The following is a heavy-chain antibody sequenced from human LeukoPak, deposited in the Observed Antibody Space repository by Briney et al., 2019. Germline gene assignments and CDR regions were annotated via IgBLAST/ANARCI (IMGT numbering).Heavy chain of an antibody. CDR3: AAGSESYDSRGYSYYLDY. V-gene: IGHV4-59*01. Sequence: SETLSLTCAVYGGSFSGYYWTWIRQPPGKGLEWIGYTYYSGSTNYNPSLKSRVTISVDTSKNQFSLKLSSVTAADTAVYYCAAGSESYDSRGYSYYLDYWGQGTLVTVSS. CDR2: TYYSGST. D-gene: IGHD3-22*01. CDR1: GGSFSGYY. J-gene: IGHJ4*02.